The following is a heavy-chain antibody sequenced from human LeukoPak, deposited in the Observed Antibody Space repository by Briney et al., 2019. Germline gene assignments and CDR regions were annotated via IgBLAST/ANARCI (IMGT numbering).Heavy chain of an antibody. V-gene: IGHV4-31*03. D-gene: IGHD2-21*02. CDR2: IYYSGST. J-gene: IGHJ5*02. Sequence: PSQTLSLTCTVSGGSISSGGYYWSWIRQHPGKGLEWIGYIYYSGSTYYNPSLKSRVTISVDTSKNQFPLKLSSVTAADTAVYYCARGVVVTYNWFDPWGQGTLVTVSS. CDR1: GGSISSGGYY. CDR3: ARGVVVTYNWFDP.